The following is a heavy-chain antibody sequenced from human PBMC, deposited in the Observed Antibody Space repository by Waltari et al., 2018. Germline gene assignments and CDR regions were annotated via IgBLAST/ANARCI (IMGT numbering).Heavy chain of an antibody. CDR1: GFTFSSYA. CDR2: ISGSGGST. J-gene: IGHJ4*02. CDR3: ATALPNYYDSSG. V-gene: IGHV3-23*01. Sequence: EVQLLESGGGLVQPGGSLRLSCAASGFTFSSYAMSWVRQAPGKGLEGVSAISGSGGSTYYADSVKGRFTISRDNSKNTLYLQMNSLRAEDTAVYYCATALPNYYDSSGWGQGTLVTVSS. D-gene: IGHD3-22*01.